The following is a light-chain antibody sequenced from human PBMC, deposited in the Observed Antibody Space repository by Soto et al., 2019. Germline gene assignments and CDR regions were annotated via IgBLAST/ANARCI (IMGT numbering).Light chain of an antibody. CDR2: GAS. V-gene: IGKV3-20*01. J-gene: IGKJ5*01. CDR1: QSVGNS. Sequence: EIVLTQSPATLSLSPGERASLSCRASQSVGNSLAWYQHKPGQAPRLLIYGASIRATGIPDRFSGSGSGTDFTLTISRLEPEDFAVYYCQQYGSPPITFGQGTRLEIK. CDR3: QQYGSPPIT.